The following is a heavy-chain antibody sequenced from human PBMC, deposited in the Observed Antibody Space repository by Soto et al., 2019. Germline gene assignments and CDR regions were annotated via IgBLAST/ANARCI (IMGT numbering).Heavy chain of an antibody. Sequence: QVQLVQSGAEVKKPGSSVKVSCKASGGSFSNDLISWVRQAPGQGLEWMGGIIPVIGKPDYAQKYQGRVTIAADESTSTAYMELTNLVSQDTAMYYCATGEWELPHFWGQGSLLTVSS. CDR3: ATGEWELPHF. D-gene: IGHD1-26*01. CDR1: GGSFSNDL. J-gene: IGHJ4*02. CDR2: IIPVIGKP. V-gene: IGHV1-69*01.